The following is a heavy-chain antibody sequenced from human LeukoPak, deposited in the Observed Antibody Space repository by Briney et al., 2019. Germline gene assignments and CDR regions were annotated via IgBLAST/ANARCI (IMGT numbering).Heavy chain of an antibody. V-gene: IGHV3-48*03. D-gene: IGHD6-13*01. Sequence: GGSLRLSCAASGFTFSSYEMNWVRQAPGKGLEWVSYISSSGSTIYSADSVKGRFTISRDNAKNSLYLQMNSLRAEDTAVYYCARQLDRAAAGTLGYWGQGTLVTVSS. CDR1: GFTFSSYE. J-gene: IGHJ4*02. CDR3: ARQLDRAAAGTLGY. CDR2: ISSSGSTI.